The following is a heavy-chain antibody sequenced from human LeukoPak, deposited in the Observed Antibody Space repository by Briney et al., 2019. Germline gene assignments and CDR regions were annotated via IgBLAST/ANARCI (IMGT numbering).Heavy chain of an antibody. V-gene: IGHV1-69*04. CDR2: IIPILGIA. CDR1: GGTFSSYA. Sequence: SVKVSCKASGGTFSSYAISWVRQAPGQGLEWMGRIIPILGIANYAQKFQGRVTITADKSPSTAYMELSSLRSEDTAVYYCARADIDTMVRGDPEGYYYYGMDVWGQGTTVTVSS. J-gene: IGHJ6*02. CDR3: ARADIDTMVRGDPEGYYYYGMDV. D-gene: IGHD3-10*01.